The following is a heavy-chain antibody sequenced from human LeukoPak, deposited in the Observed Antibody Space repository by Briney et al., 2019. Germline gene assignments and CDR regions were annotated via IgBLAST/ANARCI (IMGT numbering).Heavy chain of an antibody. D-gene: IGHD4-17*01. CDR3: AREYDYGDGDS. CDR2: IYHSGRT. Sequence: SETLSLTCTVSGYSTISAYYWGWIRQPPGKGLEWVATIYHSGRTFYNPSLKSRVTISVDTSKNQFSLKLTSVTAADTAVYYCAREYDYGDGDSWGQGTLVTVSS. CDR1: GYSTISAYY. J-gene: IGHJ4*02. V-gene: IGHV4-38-2*02.